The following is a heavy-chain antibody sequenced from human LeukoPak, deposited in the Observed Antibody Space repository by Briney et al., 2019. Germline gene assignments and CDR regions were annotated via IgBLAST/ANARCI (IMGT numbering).Heavy chain of an antibody. J-gene: IGHJ6*02. Sequence: SETLSLTCTVSGGSISSYYWSWIRQPAGKGLEWIGRIYTSGSTNYNPSLKSRVTMSVDTSKNQFSLKLSSVTAADTAVYYCARHSHYDFWSGYTQYYYGMDVWGQGTTVTVSS. CDR2: IYTSGST. CDR3: ARHSHYDFWSGYTQYYYGMDV. D-gene: IGHD3-3*01. V-gene: IGHV4-4*07. CDR1: GGSISSYY.